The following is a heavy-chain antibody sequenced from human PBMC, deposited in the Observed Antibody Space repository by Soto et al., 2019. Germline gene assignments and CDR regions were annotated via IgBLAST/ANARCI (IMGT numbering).Heavy chain of an antibody. CDR3: AREGPDFWSGFDDY. Sequence: QVQLQQWGAGLLKPSETLSLTCAVYGGSFSGYYWSWIRQPPGKGLEWIGEINHSGSTNYNPSLKSRVTISVGTSKNQFSLKLSSVTAADTAVYYCAREGPDFWSGFDDYWGQGTLVTVSS. J-gene: IGHJ4*02. CDR2: INHSGST. V-gene: IGHV4-34*01. D-gene: IGHD3-3*01. CDR1: GGSFSGYY.